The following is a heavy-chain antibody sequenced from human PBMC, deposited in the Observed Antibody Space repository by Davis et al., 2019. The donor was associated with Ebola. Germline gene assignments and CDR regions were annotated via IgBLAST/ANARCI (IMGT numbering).Heavy chain of an antibody. J-gene: IGHJ6*02. V-gene: IGHV3-30*18. Sequence: PGGSLRLSCAASGFTFSSYGMHWVRQAPGKGLEWVAVISYDGSNKYYADSVKGRFTISRDNSKNTLYLQMNSLRAEDTAVYYCAKGRRYSSSPGVRYYYGMDVWGQGTTVTVSS. D-gene: IGHD6-6*01. CDR1: GFTFSSYG. CDR3: AKGRRYSSSPGVRYYYGMDV. CDR2: ISYDGSNK.